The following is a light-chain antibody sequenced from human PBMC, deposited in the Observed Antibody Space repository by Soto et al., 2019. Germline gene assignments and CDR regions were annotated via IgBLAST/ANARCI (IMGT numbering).Light chain of an antibody. V-gene: IGKV1-13*02. Sequence: AIQLTQSPSSLSASVGDRVTITCRASQGISSALDWYQQKPGKAPNLLISDASSLESGVPSRFSGSGSGTDFTVTISSLQPEDFATYDCQQFNSYPLTFGQGTRLDIK. CDR1: QGISSA. CDR3: QQFNSYPLT. J-gene: IGKJ5*01. CDR2: DAS.